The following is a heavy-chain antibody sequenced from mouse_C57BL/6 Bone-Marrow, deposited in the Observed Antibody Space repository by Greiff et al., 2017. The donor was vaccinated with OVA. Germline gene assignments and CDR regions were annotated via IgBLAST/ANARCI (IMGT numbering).Heavy chain of an antibody. J-gene: IGHJ4*01. Sequence: VQLKQSGPELVKPGASVKISCKASGYSFTGYYMNWVKQSPEKSLEWIGEINPSTGGTTYNQKFKAKATLTVDKSSSTAYMQLKSLTSEDSAVYYCARRGGTVMDYWGQGTSVTVSS. CDR2: INPSTGGT. V-gene: IGHV1-42*01. CDR3: ARRGGTVMDY. D-gene: IGHD4-1*01. CDR1: GYSFTGYY.